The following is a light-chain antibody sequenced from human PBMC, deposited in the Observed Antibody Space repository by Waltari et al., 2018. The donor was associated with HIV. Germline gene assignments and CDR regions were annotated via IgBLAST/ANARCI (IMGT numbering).Light chain of an antibody. Sequence: QSVLTQPPSVSGAPGQRVTISCTGSSSNIGAGFDVHWYQQRPGIAPKLLIYAATNRHSGVPDRFSGSKSGTSASLAITGLQAEDEADYYCQSYDSSLSSYVFASGTRVTVL. CDR1: SSNIGAGFD. CDR2: AAT. CDR3: QSYDSSLSSYV. J-gene: IGLJ1*01. V-gene: IGLV1-40*01.